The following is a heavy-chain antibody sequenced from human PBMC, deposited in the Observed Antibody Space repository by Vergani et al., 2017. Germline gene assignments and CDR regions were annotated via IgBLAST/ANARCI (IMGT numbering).Heavy chain of an antibody. CDR1: GGPISSYN. J-gene: IGHJ3*02. Sequence: QVQLQESGPGLVKPSETLSLTCTVPGGPISSYNWSWIRQPPGKGLEWIVDIYYCGSPNYTPSLMSRVTISVDTSKNQFSLKLSAVTAADTAVYYCAQDIASQWLRTLFNACDIWGQGTMVTVSS. CDR2: IYYCGSP. CDR3: AQDIASQWLRTLFNACDI. V-gene: IGHV4-59*08. D-gene: IGHD5-12*01.